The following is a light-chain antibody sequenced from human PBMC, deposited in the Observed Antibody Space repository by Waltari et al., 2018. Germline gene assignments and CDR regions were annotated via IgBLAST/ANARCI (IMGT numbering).Light chain of an antibody. Sequence: QSALTQPASVSGSPGQSITISCTGTSSDVGAYNYVSWYQQHPGKAPKLMIFDVSNRPAGVSNRFSGSKSGNTAALTISGLQAEDEADYDCSSYISSSTLEVFGGGTSLTVL. CDR1: SSDVGAYNY. CDR2: DVS. CDR3: SSYISSSTLEV. V-gene: IGLV2-14*03. J-gene: IGLJ2*01.